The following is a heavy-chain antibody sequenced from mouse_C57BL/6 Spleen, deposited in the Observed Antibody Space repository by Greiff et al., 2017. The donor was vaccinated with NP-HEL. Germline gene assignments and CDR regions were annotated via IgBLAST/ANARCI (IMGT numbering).Heavy chain of an antibody. CDR3: ARRDYGNYGSFDY. V-gene: IGHV1-52*01. CDR1: GYTFTSYW. J-gene: IGHJ2*01. CDR2: IDPSDSET. Sequence: VQLQQPGAELVRPGSSVKLSCKASGYTFTSYWMHWVKQRPIQGLEWIGNIDPSDSETHYNQKFKDKATLTVDKSSSTAYMQLSSLTSEDSAVYYCARRDYGNYGSFDYWGQGTTLTVSS. D-gene: IGHD2-1*01.